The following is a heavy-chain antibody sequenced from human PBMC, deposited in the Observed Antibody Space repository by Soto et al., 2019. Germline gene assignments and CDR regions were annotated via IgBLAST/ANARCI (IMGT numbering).Heavy chain of an antibody. J-gene: IGHJ4*02. Sequence: GSLRLSCAASGXTVSSYKMNWVRQAPGKALEWVSYISSSSSTIYYADSVNGLFTISRDNANKSLYLEMNSLRDEDTAVYYWARVDWAIALAGAYWGQGTRGTVSS. CDR2: ISSSSSTI. CDR1: GXTVSSYK. D-gene: IGHD6-19*01. V-gene: IGHV3-48*02. CDR3: ARVDWAIALAGAY.